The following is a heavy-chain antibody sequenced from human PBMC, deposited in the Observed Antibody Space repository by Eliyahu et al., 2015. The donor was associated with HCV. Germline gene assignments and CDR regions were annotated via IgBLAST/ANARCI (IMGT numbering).Heavy chain of an antibody. CDR2: IRSKAYGGTT. J-gene: IGHJ3*02. D-gene: IGHD4-17*01. Sequence: EVQLVESGGGLVQPGRSLRLSCTASGFTFGDYAMSWFRQAPGKGLGWVGFIRSKAYGGTTEYAASVKGRFTISRDDSKSIAYLQMNSLKTEDTAVYYCTRPTVTIPQPDAFDIWGQGTMVTVSS. CDR1: GFTFGDYA. CDR3: TRPTVTIPQPDAFDI. V-gene: IGHV3-49*03.